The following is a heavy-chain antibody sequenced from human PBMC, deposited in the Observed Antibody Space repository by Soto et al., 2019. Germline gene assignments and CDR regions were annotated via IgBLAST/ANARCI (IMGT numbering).Heavy chain of an antibody. CDR3: AKAVPGYYFDY. CDR2: ISGSGGST. J-gene: IGHJ4*02. Sequence: ASRRILQAPGKGLEWVSAISGSGGSTYYADSVKGRFTISRDNSKNTLYLQMNSLRAEDTAVYYCAKAVPGYYFDYWGQGTLVTVSS. D-gene: IGHD2-2*01. V-gene: IGHV3-23*01. CDR1: A.